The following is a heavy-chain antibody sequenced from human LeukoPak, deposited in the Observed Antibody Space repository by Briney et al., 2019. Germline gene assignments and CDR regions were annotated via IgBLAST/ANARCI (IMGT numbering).Heavy chain of an antibody. CDR3: AGYDILTGLWD. J-gene: IGHJ4*02. CDR1: GDSTSSSTYY. D-gene: IGHD3-9*01. Sequence: SETLSLTCTVSGDSTSSSTYYWDWIRQPPGKGLEWIGEINHGGSTNYNPSLKSRVTISVDTSKNQFSLKLNSVTAADTAVYYCAGYDILTGLWDWDQGALVTVSS. CDR2: INHGGST. V-gene: IGHV4-39*07.